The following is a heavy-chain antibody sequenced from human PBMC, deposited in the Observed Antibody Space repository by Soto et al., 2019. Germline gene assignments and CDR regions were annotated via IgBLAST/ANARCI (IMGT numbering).Heavy chain of an antibody. V-gene: IGHV4-4*02. D-gene: IGHD3-3*01. CDR3: VREDMSGTYYFDY. CDR2: ISHSGTV. CDR1: SVSITSSNW. Sequence: SETLSLTCDVSSVSITSSNWWTWVRQPPGKGLEWLGKISHSGTVNYNATLRSRVTISVDKPKNQLSLKLMSVTAADTAVYYCVREDMSGTYYFDYWGPG. J-gene: IGHJ4*02.